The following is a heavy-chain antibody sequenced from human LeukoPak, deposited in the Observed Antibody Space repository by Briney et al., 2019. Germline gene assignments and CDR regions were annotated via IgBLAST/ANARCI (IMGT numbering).Heavy chain of an antibody. CDR3: ATIRGYCSGGRCYSDWYFDL. CDR1: GGSVSSASYY. CDR2: IYYSGTT. J-gene: IGHJ2*01. V-gene: IGHV4-61*01. D-gene: IGHD2-15*01. Sequence: SETLSLTCTVSGGSVSSASYYWSWIRQPPGKGLEWIGYIYYSGTTNYNPSLKSRVTVSVDTSKNQFYLRLTSVTAADTAVYYCATIRGYCSGGRCYSDWYFDLWGRGTLVTDSS.